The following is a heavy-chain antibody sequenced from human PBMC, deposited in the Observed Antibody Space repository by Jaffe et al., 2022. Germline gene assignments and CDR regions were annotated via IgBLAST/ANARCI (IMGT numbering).Heavy chain of an antibody. V-gene: IGHV4-59*01. J-gene: IGHJ4*02. Sequence: QVQLQESGPGLVKPSETLSLTCTVSGGSISSYYWSWIRQPPGKGLEWIGYIYYSGSTNYNPSLKSRVTISVDTSKNQFSLKLSSVTAADTAVYYCARAPGEYGDLYYFDYWGQGTLVTVSS. CDR2: IYYSGST. CDR1: GGSISSYY. CDR3: ARAPGEYGDLYYFDY. D-gene: IGHD4-17*01.